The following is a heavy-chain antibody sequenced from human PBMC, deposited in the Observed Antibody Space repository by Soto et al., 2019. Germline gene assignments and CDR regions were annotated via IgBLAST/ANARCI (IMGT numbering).Heavy chain of an antibody. Sequence: PSETLSLTCVVSGGSISNNNWWTWVRQPPGKGLEWIAEIYHSGATNYNPSLRSRVTLSVDKSNSKVSLRLNSETAADTAVYYCAGRLIAAPDWFDPWGPGTLVTVSS. CDR3: AGRLIAAPDWFDP. D-gene: IGHD6-6*01. V-gene: IGHV4-4*02. J-gene: IGHJ5*02. CDR2: IYHSGAT. CDR1: GGSISNNNW.